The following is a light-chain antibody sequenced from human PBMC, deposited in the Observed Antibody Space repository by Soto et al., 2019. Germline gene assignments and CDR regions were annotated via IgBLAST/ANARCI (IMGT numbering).Light chain of an antibody. CDR2: GAS. CDR1: QSVSSD. J-gene: IGKJ2*01. Sequence: IVMTQSPATLSVSPGERATLSCRASQSVSSDLAWYQHKPGQAPRLLIFGASTRATGIPARFSGGGSGTEFTLTISSLQSEDFAVYYCQQYNKWPSFGQGTKLEIK. V-gene: IGKV3-15*01. CDR3: QQYNKWPS.